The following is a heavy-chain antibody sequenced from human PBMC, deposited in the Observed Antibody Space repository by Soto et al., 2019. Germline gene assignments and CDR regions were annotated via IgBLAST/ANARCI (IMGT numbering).Heavy chain of an antibody. V-gene: IGHV4-31*03. J-gene: IGHJ5*02. CDR3: ARGGGHGDYRGGCWFDP. CDR1: VGSISSGGYY. D-gene: IGHD4-17*01. CDR2: IYYSGST. Sequence: SETLSLTCTVSVGSISSGGYYWSWIRQHPGKGLEWIGYIYYSGSTYYNPSLKSRVTISVDTSKNQFSLKLSSVTAADTAVYYCARGGGHGDYRGGCWFDPWGQGTLVTVSS.